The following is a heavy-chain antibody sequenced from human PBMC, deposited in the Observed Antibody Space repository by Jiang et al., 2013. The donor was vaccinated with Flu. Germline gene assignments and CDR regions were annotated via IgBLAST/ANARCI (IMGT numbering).Heavy chain of an antibody. CDR3: TRDLVRDIIMTTATYFDS. Sequence: VQLVESGGGLVQPGRSLRLSCTASGFTFGDYGMSWFRQAPGKGLEWVGFIRSKLYHGTTDYAASVKGRFTISRDDSKSIAYLQMSSLRTEDTAVYYCTRDLVRDIIMTTATYFDSWGQGTLVHRLL. J-gene: IGHJ4*02. D-gene: IGHD3-10*01. V-gene: IGHV3-49*03. CDR1: GFTFGDYG. CDR2: IRSKLYHGTT.